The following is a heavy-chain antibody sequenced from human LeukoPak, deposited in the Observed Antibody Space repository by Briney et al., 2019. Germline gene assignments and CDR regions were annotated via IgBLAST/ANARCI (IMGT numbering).Heavy chain of an antibody. V-gene: IGHV3-11*01. CDR1: GFTFSDYW. Sequence: GGSLRLSCEGSGFTFSDYWMGWVRQAPGKGLEWVSYVSSSGGPTYYADSVKGRFTISRDNAKNSLYLQMNNLRAEDTAVYFCARGDSSGWYFDYWGQGTLVTVSS. CDR3: ARGDSSGWYFDY. D-gene: IGHD6-19*01. CDR2: VSSSGGPT. J-gene: IGHJ4*02.